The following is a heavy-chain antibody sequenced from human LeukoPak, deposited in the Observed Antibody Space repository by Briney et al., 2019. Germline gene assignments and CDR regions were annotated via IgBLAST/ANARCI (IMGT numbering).Heavy chain of an antibody. CDR3: ARGDDFSGDY. CDR2: ISGSGGST. Sequence: PGGSLRLSCAASGFTFSSYAMSWVRQAPGKGLEWVSAISGSGGSTYYADSVKGRFTISRDNAKNSLYLQMNSLRVEDTAVYYCARGDDFSGDYWGQGTLVTVSS. D-gene: IGHD3-16*01. V-gene: IGHV3-23*01. CDR1: GFTFSSYA. J-gene: IGHJ4*02.